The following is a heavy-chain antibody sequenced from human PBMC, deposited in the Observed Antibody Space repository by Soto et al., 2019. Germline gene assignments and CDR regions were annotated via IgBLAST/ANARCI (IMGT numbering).Heavy chain of an antibody. V-gene: IGHV4-31*03. Sequence: QVQLQESGPGLVKPSQTLSLTCTVSGGSISSGGYYWSWIRQHPGKGLEWIGYIYYSGSTYYNPSLKSRVTLSVDTSKNQFSLKLSSVTAADTAVYYCARGSKLWFGHKLDAFDIWGQGTMVTVSS. CDR3: ARGSKLWFGHKLDAFDI. D-gene: IGHD3-10*01. J-gene: IGHJ3*02. CDR1: GGSISSGGYY. CDR2: IYYSGST.